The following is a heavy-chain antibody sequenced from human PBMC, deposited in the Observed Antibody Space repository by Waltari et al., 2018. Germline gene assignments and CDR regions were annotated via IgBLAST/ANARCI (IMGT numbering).Heavy chain of an antibody. J-gene: IGHJ4*02. CDR1: GYTSPAIF. Sequence: QVQLVQSGAEVKKSGASVTVSCQASGYTSPAIFIPLVRPAPGQGLEWMGRINPKSGDTSYAQRFQGRVTMTGDTSISTAYMEVTGLRSDDTAIYYCARSGGGTTSFGVAEWGQGSLVTVSS. CDR2: INPKSGDT. D-gene: IGHD3-3*01. CDR3: ARSGGGTTSFGVAE. V-gene: IGHV1-2*06.